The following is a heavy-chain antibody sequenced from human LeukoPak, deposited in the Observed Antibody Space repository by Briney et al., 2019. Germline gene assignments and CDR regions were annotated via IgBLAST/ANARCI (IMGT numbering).Heavy chain of an antibody. D-gene: IGHD6-13*01. J-gene: IGHJ4*02. CDR3: AQEGSSWYRGPFDY. CDR1: GFTFTSSV. CDR2: VSGSGEST. Sequence: PGGSLRLSCAASGFTFTSSVMTWVRQAPGKGLEWVSSVSGSGESTYYADSVKGRFTISRDNSKNMLYVQMNSLRAEDTATYYCAQEGSSWYRGPFDYWGQGTLVTVSS. V-gene: IGHV3-23*01.